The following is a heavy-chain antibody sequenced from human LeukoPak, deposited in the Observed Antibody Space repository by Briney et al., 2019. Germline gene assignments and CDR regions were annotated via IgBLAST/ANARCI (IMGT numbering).Heavy chain of an antibody. Sequence: ASVKVSCKASGYTFTGYYMHWVRQAPGQGLEWMGWINPNSGGTNYAQKFQGRVTMTRDTSISTAYMELSRLRSDDTAVYYCARSLVGAHVPFDYWGQGTLVTVSS. CDR3: ARSLVGAHVPFDY. D-gene: IGHD1-26*01. V-gene: IGHV1-2*02. CDR2: INPNSGGT. J-gene: IGHJ4*02. CDR1: GYTFTGYY.